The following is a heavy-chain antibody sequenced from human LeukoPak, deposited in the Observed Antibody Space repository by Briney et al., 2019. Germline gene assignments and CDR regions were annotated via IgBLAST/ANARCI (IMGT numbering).Heavy chain of an antibody. CDR2: ISGSGGST. D-gene: IGHD5-12*01. J-gene: IGHJ6*03. CDR3: ARDKRLRDDYYYYYMDV. V-gene: IGHV3-23*01. CDR1: GFTFSSYG. Sequence: GGTLTLSCAASGFTFSSYGMSWVRQAPGKGLEWVSAISGSGGSTYYADSVKGRFTISRDNSKNTLYLQMNSLRAEDTAVYYCARDKRLRDDYYYYYMDVWGKGTTVTVSS.